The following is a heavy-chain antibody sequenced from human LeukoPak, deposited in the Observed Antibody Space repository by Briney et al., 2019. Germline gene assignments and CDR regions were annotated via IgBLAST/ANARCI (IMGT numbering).Heavy chain of an antibody. CDR3: ASAPGYCSSTSCYAMSYYYYYGVDV. Sequence: SETLSLTCAVYGGSFSGYYWSWVRQPPGEGLEWIGEINHSGSTNYNPSLKSRVTISVDTSKNQFSLKLSSVTAADTAVYYCASAPGYCSSTSCYAMSYYYYYGVDVWGKGTTVTVSS. CDR1: GGSFSGYY. V-gene: IGHV4-34*01. CDR2: INHSGST. D-gene: IGHD2-2*01. J-gene: IGHJ6*04.